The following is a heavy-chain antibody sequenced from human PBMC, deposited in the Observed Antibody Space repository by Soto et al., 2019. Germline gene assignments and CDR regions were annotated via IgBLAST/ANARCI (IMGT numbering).Heavy chain of an antibody. D-gene: IGHD3-22*01. Sequence: SVKVSCKASGGPFISYAIIWVRQAPGQGLEWMGGIIPIFGTANYAQKFQGRVTITADKSTSTAYMELSSLRSEDTAVYYCARGDSSGYYILYYYYGMDVWGQGTTVTVSS. V-gene: IGHV1-69*06. CDR2: IIPIFGTA. CDR3: ARGDSSGYYILYYYYGMDV. J-gene: IGHJ6*02. CDR1: GGPFISYA.